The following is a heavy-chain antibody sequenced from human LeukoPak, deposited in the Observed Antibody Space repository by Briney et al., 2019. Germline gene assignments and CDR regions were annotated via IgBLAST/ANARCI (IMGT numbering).Heavy chain of an antibody. Sequence: ASVKVSCKASGGTFSSYAISWVRQAPGQGLEWMGGIIPIFGTANYAQKFQGRVTITADKSTSTAYMELSSLRSEDTAVYYCAREQTYCGGDCYPVEYFQHWGQGTLVTVSS. CDR2: IIPIFGTA. D-gene: IGHD2-21*02. CDR1: GGTFSSYA. J-gene: IGHJ1*01. V-gene: IGHV1-69*06. CDR3: AREQTYCGGDCYPVEYFQH.